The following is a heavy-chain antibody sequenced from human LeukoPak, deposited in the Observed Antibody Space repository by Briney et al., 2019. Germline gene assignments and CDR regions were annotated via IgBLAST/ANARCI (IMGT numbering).Heavy chain of an antibody. Sequence: GGSLRLSCAASGFTFSSYWMSWVRQAPGKGLEWVANIKQDGSEKYYVDSVKGRFTISGDNAKNSLYLQMNSLRAEDTAVYYCARDKWGYDFWSGYYTWLDYWGQGTLVTVSS. CDR2: IKQDGSEK. V-gene: IGHV3-7*03. D-gene: IGHD3-3*01. CDR1: GFTFSSYW. J-gene: IGHJ4*02. CDR3: ARDKWGYDFWSGYYTWLDY.